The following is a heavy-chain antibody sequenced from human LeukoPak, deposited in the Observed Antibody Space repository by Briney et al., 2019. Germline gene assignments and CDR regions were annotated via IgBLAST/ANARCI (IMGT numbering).Heavy chain of an antibody. V-gene: IGHV4-34*01. CDR3: ARVRTLYPYYYYGMDV. D-gene: IGHD1-1*01. Sequence: SETLSLTCTVSGGSISSYYWSWIRQPPGKGLEWIGEINHSGSTNYNPSLKSRVTISVDTSKNQFSLKLSSVTAADTAVYYCARVRTLYPYYYYGMDVWGQGTTVTVSS. CDR1: GGSISSYY. CDR2: INHSGST. J-gene: IGHJ6*02.